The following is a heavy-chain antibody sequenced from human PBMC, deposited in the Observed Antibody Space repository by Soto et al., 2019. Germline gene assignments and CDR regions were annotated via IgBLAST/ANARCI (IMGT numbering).Heavy chain of an antibody. CDR1: GYTFSNYV. CDR2: ISAYNGNT. D-gene: IGHD2-2*01. CDR3: ASSFTSSQWRYGMDV. Sequence: QVQLVQSGAEVKKPGASVKVSCKASGYTFSNYVFSWVRQAPGQRLEWMGWISAYNGNTNYAQKVQGRVTMTTDTYTGTAYMELRSLRYDDTAVYYCASSFTSSQWRYGMDVWGQWNTVTVSS. V-gene: IGHV1-18*01. J-gene: IGHJ6*02.